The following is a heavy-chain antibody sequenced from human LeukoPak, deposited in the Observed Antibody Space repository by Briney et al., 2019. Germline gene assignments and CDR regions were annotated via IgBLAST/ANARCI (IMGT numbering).Heavy chain of an antibody. D-gene: IGHD3-22*01. V-gene: IGHV4-61*01. Sequence: SETLSLTCTVSGGSVSTGSYYWSWIRQPPGKGLEWIGYIYYSGSTNYNPSLKSRVSISLDTSKNQFSLKLSSVTAADTAVYYCARGRSGYYDAFDIWGQGTMVTVSS. CDR1: GGSVSTGSYY. J-gene: IGHJ3*02. CDR3: ARGRSGYYDAFDI. CDR2: IYYSGST.